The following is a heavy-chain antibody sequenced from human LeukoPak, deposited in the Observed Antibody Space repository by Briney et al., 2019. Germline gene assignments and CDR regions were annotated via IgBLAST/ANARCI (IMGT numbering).Heavy chain of an antibody. V-gene: IGHV3-15*01. CDR1: GFTFSNAW. Sequence: PGGSLRLSCAASGFTFSNAWMSWVRQAPGRGLEGVGRIKSKTDGGTTDYAAPVKGRFTISRDDSKNTLYLQMNSLKTEDTAVYYCAKGVGGSLWFGEGAVSHNWLDPWGQGTLVTVSS. J-gene: IGHJ5*02. D-gene: IGHD3-10*01. CDR2: IKSKTDGGTT. CDR3: AKGVGGSLWFGEGAVSHNWLDP.